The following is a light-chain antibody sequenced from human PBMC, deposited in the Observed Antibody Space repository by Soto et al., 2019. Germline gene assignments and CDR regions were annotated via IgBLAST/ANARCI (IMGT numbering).Light chain of an antibody. Sequence: IQIIQSPSSVSASVGDRVTVTCRASQAIAGWLAWYQQKPGQAPQLLIYDASSLQSGVPSRFSGSGFGTEFTLTISSLQPGDFATYYCQQYSSRSTFGQGTKVDI. CDR2: DAS. J-gene: IGKJ1*01. V-gene: IGKV1-5*01. CDR3: QQYSSRST. CDR1: QAIAGW.